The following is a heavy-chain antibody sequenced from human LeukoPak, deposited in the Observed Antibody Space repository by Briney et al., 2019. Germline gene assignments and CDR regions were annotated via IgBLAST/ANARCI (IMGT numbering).Heavy chain of an antibody. CDR1: GFTFTSSA. Sequence: SVKVSCKASGFTFTSSAVQWVRQARGQRLEWIGWIVVGSGNTNYAQKFQERVTITRDMSTSTAYMELSSLRSEDTAVYYCAADDVQRGGYPNWFDPWGQGTLVTVSS. D-gene: IGHD1-26*01. V-gene: IGHV1-58*01. CDR3: AADDVQRGGYPNWFDP. CDR2: IVVGSGNT. J-gene: IGHJ5*02.